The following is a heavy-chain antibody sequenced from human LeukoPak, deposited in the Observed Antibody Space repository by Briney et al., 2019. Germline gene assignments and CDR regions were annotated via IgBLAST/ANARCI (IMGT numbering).Heavy chain of an antibody. CDR2: MKYDGSEK. V-gene: IGHV3-7*01. CDR3: ARDIEAAGLFLDY. CDR1: GFPFSSYW. J-gene: IGHJ4*02. D-gene: IGHD6-13*01. Sequence: GESLKISCAASGFPFSSYWMSWVRQAPGRGLEWVANMKYDGSEKYYVDSVKGRFTISRDNAKNSLYLQMNSLRAEDTAVYYCARDIEAAGLFLDYWGQGTLVTVSS.